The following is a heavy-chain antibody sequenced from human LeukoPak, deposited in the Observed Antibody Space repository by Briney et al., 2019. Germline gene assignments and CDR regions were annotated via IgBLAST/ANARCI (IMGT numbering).Heavy chain of an antibody. CDR3: AREDNRGVYDDGFDI. J-gene: IGHJ3*02. Sequence: GGSLRFSSAASGFTVSNNFMYWVRQAPGKGLEWVSVIHSDGNTLYADSVEGRFTISRDNFKNTVYLQMSSLRAEDTAVYYCAREDNRGVYDDGFDIWGQGTMVTVSS. D-gene: IGHD5/OR15-5a*01. CDR1: GFTVSNNF. CDR2: IHSDGNT. V-gene: IGHV3-53*01.